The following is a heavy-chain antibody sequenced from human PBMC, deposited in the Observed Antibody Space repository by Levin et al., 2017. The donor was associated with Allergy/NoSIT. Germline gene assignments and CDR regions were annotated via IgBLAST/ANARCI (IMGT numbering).Heavy chain of an antibody. CDR3: AKPLGIGEAGWLESGLDV. CDR1: GFPFSSYG. V-gene: IGHV3-30*18. J-gene: IGHJ6*02. CDR2: IAYDGSNK. Sequence: LSLTCAASGFPFSSYGMHWVRQAPGKGLEWVAVIAYDGSNKYYADSVKGRFTISRDNSENTLYLQMNSLRVEDTAVYYCAKPLGIGEAGWLESGLDVWGQGTTVTVFS. D-gene: IGHD6-13*01.